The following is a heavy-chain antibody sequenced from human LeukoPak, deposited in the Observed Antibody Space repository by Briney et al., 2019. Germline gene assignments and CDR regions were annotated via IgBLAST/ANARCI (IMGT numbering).Heavy chain of an antibody. CDR1: GYTFTGYY. CDR2: IIPIFGTA. V-gene: IGHV1-69*06. D-gene: IGHD4-23*01. J-gene: IGHJ1*01. CDR3: ARDLYGGNGSGYFQH. Sequence: GASVKVSCKASGYTFTGYYMHWVRQAPGQGLEWMGGIIPIFGTANYAQKFQGRVTITADKSTSTAYMELSSLRSEDTAVYYCARDLYGGNGSGYFQHWGQGTLVTVSS.